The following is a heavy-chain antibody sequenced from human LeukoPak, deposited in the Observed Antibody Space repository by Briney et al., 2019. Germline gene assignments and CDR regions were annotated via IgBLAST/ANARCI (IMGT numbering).Heavy chain of an antibody. CDR3: ATGHYSYMTTVTNWFDP. CDR2: FDPEDGET. D-gene: IGHD4-11*01. Sequence: ASVKVSCKVSGYTLTELSMHWVRQASGKGLEWMGGFDPEDGETIYAQKFQGRVTMTEDTSTDTAYMELSSLRSEDTAVYYCATGHYSYMTTVTNWFDPWGQGTLVTVSS. J-gene: IGHJ5*02. V-gene: IGHV1-24*01. CDR1: GYTLTELS.